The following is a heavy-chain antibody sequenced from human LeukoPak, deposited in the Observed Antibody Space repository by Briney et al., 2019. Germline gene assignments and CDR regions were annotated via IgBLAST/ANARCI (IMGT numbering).Heavy chain of an antibody. J-gene: IGHJ6*02. CDR1: GFSLSTSGMC. D-gene: IGHD6-19*01. Sequence: SGPTLVNPTQTLTLTYTFSGFSLSTSGMCVSWIRQPPGKALEWLARIDWDDDKYYSTSLKTRLTISKDTSKNQVVLTMTNMDPVDTATYYCARIRYSSGWYYGMDVWGQGTTVTVSS. V-gene: IGHV2-70*11. CDR3: ARIRYSSGWYYGMDV. CDR2: IDWDDDK.